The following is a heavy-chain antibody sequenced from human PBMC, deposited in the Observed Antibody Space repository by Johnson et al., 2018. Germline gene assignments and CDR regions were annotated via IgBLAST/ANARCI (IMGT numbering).Heavy chain of an antibody. J-gene: IGHJ3*02. CDR1: GFTFSSCG. Sequence: QVQLVESGGGVVQHGRSLRLSCAASGFTFSSCGMHWVRQAPGKGLEWVAVIWNDGSNKYYADSVKGRFTISRDNSKNTLYLKMNSKGAEDTAVYYCARGIVVFMFQHNDAFDIWGQGTMVTVSS. CDR3: ARGIVVFMFQHNDAFDI. CDR2: IWNDGSNK. D-gene: IGHD3-22*01. V-gene: IGHV3-33*01.